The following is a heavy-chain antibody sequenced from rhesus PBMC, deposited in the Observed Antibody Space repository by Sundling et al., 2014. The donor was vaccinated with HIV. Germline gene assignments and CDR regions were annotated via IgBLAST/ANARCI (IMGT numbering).Heavy chain of an antibody. V-gene: IGHV4S13*01. CDR2: IYINSENT. CDR1: GVPFSNNY. CDR3: ARDVRTLGY. J-gene: IGHJ4*01. Sequence: QVQLQESGPGLLKPSETLSLTCAVSGVPFSNNYWSWIRQPPGKGLEWIGGIYINSENTNYNPSLKSRVTISTDTSKNQFSLKLTSVTAADTAVYYCARDVRTLGYWGQGVLVTVSS. D-gene: IGHD2-33*01.